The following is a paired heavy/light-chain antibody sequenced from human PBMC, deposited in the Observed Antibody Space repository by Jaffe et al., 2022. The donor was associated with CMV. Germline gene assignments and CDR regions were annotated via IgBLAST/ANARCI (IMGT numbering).Heavy chain of an antibody. CDR2: VWSDGSNK. CDR3: VRDGRSKSWYFSQLQY. Sequence: QVQLVESGGGVVQPGRSLRLSCAASGFTFNNYGMHWVRQAPGKGLEWVAVVWSDGSNKYFEDSVKGRFTISRDNSKNTLYLQMNSLRAEDTAVYYCVRDGRSKSWYFSQLQYWGQGTLVTVSS. CDR1: GFTFNNYG. V-gene: IGHV3-33*08. D-gene: IGHD1-26*01. J-gene: IGHJ1*01.
Light chain of an antibody. CDR1: QSINKY. CDR2: AAS. CDR3: QQSYSTPYT. J-gene: IGKJ2*01. Sequence: DIQMTQSPSSLSASVGDRVTITCRASQSINKYLNWYQQQPGKAPKLLIFAASSLQDGVPSSFSGSGSGTDFSLTISSLQPEDFATYYCQQSYSTPYTFGQGTKLEIK. V-gene: IGKV1-39*01.